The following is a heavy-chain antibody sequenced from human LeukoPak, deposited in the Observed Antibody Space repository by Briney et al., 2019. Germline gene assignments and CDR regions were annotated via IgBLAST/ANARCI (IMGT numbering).Heavy chain of an antibody. D-gene: IGHD5-12*01. CDR1: GFTFSTHS. CDR2: IWGNGAIT. J-gene: IGHJ4*02. Sequence: GGSLRLSCAASGFTFSTHSINWVRQAPRKGLEWVSVIWGNGAITYYAASVKGRFTISRDNSMNMVYLQMTSLRVEDTAIYYCANDQRPDSGYDIDYWGQGTLVTVSS. CDR3: ANDQRPDSGYDIDY. V-gene: IGHV3-23*01.